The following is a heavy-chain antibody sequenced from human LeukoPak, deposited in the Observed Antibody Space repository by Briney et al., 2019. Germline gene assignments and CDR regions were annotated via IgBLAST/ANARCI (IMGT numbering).Heavy chain of an antibody. CDR2: ISYDGSNK. D-gene: IGHD5-24*01. V-gene: IGHV3-30-3*01. CDR1: GFTSTSYT. J-gene: IGHJ4*02. Sequence: GSLRLSCAASGFTSTSYTMTWVRQTPGKGLEWVAVISYDGSNKYYADSVKGRFTISRDNSKNTLYLQRNSLRAEDTAVYYCAREMAGDSPLSFDYWGQGTLVTVSS. CDR3: AREMAGDSPLSFDY.